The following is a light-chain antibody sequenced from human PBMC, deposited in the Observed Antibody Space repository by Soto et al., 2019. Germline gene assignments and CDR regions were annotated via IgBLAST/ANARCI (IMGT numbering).Light chain of an antibody. Sequence: DIQMTQSPSSLSASVGDRVTITCRAGQSISRSLNWYQQKPGKAPKLLIYAASSLQSRVPSRFSGSGSGTYFTLTISSLQPEDFASYYCQQSYSTPFTFGGGTKVDIK. CDR3: QQSYSTPFT. V-gene: IGKV1-39*01. J-gene: IGKJ4*01. CDR2: AAS. CDR1: QSISRS.